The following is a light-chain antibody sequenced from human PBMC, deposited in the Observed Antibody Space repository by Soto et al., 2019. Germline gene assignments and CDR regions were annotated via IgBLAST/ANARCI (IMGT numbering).Light chain of an antibody. J-gene: IGKJ1*01. CDR2: DAS. CDR1: QSISSW. V-gene: IGKV1-5*01. CDR3: QQYNSYSWT. Sequence: DIQMTHSPSTLSASVGDRVTITCRASQSISSWLAWYQQKPGKAPKLLIYDASSLESGVPSRFSGSGSGTEFTLTISSLQPDDFATYYCQQYNSYSWTFGQRTKVDIK.